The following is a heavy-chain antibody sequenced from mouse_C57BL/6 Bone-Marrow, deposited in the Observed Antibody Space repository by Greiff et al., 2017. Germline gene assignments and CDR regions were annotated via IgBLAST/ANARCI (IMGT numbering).Heavy chain of an antibody. CDR1: GFTFSSYG. Sequence: EVKLMESGGDLVKPGGSLKLSCAASGFTFSSYGMSWVRQTPDKRLEWVATIISGGSYTYYPDSVKGRFTISRDNAKNTLYLQMSSLKSEDTAMYFCARLGGYYVAWFAYWGQGTLVTVSA. D-gene: IGHD2-3*01. CDR3: ARLGGYYVAWFAY. CDR2: IISGGSYT. J-gene: IGHJ3*01. V-gene: IGHV5-6*01.